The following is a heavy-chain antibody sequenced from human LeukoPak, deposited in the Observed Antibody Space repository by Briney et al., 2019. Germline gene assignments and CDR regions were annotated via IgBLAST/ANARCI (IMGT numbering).Heavy chain of an antibody. V-gene: IGHV3-23*01. Sequence: QTGGSLRLSCAASGFTFSSYAMSWVRQAPGKGLEWVSAISGSGGSTYYADSVKGRFTISRDNSKNTLYLQMNSLRAEDTAVYYCASYCSSTSCSSDDYFDYWGQGTLVTVSS. CDR1: GFTFSSYA. CDR2: ISGSGGST. D-gene: IGHD2-2*01. CDR3: ASYCSSTSCSSDDYFDY. J-gene: IGHJ4*02.